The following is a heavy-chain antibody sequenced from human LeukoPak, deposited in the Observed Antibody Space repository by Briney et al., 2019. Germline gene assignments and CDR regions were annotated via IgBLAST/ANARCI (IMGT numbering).Heavy chain of an antibody. CDR1: GYRFTTDY. CDR3: ARQAYGSHFDAFDI. V-gene: IGHV5-51*01. Sequence: GESLKISCKGSGYRFTTDYIGWVRQMPGKGLEWMGIIYPDDSETNYSPSFQGQVSMSVDKSITTAYLQWSSLKASDTAIYYCARQAYGSHFDAFDIWGXXTMVTVSS. D-gene: IGHD3-22*01. CDR2: IYPDDSET. J-gene: IGHJ3*02.